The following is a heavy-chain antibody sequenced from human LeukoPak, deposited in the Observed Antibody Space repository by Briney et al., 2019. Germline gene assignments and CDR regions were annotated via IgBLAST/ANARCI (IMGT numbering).Heavy chain of an antibody. V-gene: IGHV1-18*04. CDR1: GYTFTGYY. J-gene: IGHJ5*02. D-gene: IGHD3-22*01. CDR2: ISAYNGNT. Sequence: GASVKVSCKASGYTFTGYYMHWVRQAPGQGLEWMGWISAYNGNTNYAQKLQGRVTMTTDTSTSTAYMELRSLRSDDTAVYYCAREGVYYDSSGRRPNWFDPWGQGTLVTVSS. CDR3: AREGVYYDSSGRRPNWFDP.